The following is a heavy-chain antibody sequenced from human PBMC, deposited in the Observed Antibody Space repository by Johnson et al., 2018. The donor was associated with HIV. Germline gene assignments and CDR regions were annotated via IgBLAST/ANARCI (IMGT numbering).Heavy chain of an antibody. Sequence: QMQLVESGGGVVQPGRSLRLSCAASGFTFSSYAMHWVRQAPGKGLEWVEVISYDGSNKYYADSVKGRFTISRDNSKNTLYLQMNSLRAEDTAVYYCARGRSSTRPSDLGSGAFDIWGQGTMVTVSS. CDR1: GFTFSSYA. CDR2: ISYDGSNK. CDR3: ARGRSSTRPSDLGSGAFDI. D-gene: IGHD2-2*01. J-gene: IGHJ3*02. V-gene: IGHV3-30-3*01.